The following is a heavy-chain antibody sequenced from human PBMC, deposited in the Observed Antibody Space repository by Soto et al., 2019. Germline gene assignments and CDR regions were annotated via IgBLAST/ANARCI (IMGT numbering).Heavy chain of an antibody. CDR1: GGSISSYY. D-gene: IGHD2-2*02. CDR2: IYCSGST. CDR3: ARDLGYCTSTSCYRGRRGARASGMDV. V-gene: IGHV4-59*01. J-gene: IGHJ6*02. Sequence: SETLSLTCTVSGGSISSYYWSWIRQPPGKGLEWIGYIYCSGSTNYNPSLKSRFTISVDTSKNQFSLKLSSVTAADTAVYYCARDLGYCTSTSCYRGRRGARASGMDVWGQGTPVTVSS.